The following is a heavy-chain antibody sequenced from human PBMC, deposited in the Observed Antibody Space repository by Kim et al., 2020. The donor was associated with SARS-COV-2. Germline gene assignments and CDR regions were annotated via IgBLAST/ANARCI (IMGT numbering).Heavy chain of an antibody. J-gene: IGHJ2*01. D-gene: IGHD2-2*01. CDR3: ARQYDIVVVPAAPGGWYFDL. CDR2: IYPGDSDT. CDR1: GYSFTSYW. Sequence: GESLKISCKGSGYSFTSYWIGWVRQMPGKGLEWMGIIYPGDSDTRYSPSFQGQVTISADKSISTAYLQWSSLKASDTAMYYCARQYDIVVVPAAPGGWYFDLWGRGTLVTVSS. V-gene: IGHV5-51*01.